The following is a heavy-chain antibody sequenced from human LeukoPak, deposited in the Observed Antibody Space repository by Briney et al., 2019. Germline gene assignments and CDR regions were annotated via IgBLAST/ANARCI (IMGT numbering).Heavy chain of an antibody. J-gene: IGHJ4*02. CDR1: GFTFVDYG. Sequence: GGSLGLSCATSGFTFVDYGLSWVRRAPGKGLEWLSAINYNGGITDYADSVRGRFTISRDNAKNALYLQMDSLRAEDTAFYCARDRMGTSYSVSHSDSWGQGILVTVSS. V-gene: IGHV3-20*01. D-gene: IGHD6-13*01. CDR3: ARDRMGTSYSVSHSDS. CDR2: INYNGGIT.